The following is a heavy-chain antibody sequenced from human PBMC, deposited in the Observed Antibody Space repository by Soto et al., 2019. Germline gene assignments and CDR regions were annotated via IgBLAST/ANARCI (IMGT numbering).Heavy chain of an antibody. CDR2: VFSSVSA. CDR1: GVSVRSYT. D-gene: IGHD2-21*02. V-gene: IGHV4-4*07. CDR3: ARDGMTTGDT. J-gene: IGHJ4*02. Sequence: SETLSLTCIVSGVSVRSYTWSWVRQPANKGLEWIGRVFSSVSATYNPSPKSRVSITMDTPENRISLKLDSVTAADAGVYYCARDGMTTGDTWGPGTAVTVSS.